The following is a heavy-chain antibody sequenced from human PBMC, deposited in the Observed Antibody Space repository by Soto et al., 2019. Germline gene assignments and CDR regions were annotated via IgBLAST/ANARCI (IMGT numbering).Heavy chain of an antibody. CDR1: GSTVSSDW. CDR3: ARDLYYYDSSGYSPDAFDI. J-gene: IGHJ3*02. D-gene: IGHD3-22*01. CDR2: IKQDGSEK. Sequence: GGSLRLSCAASGSTVSSDWMSWVRQAPGKGLGWVANIKQDGSEKYYVDSVKGRFTISRDNAKNSLYLQMNSLRAEDTAVYYCARDLYYYDSSGYSPDAFDIWGQGTMVTVSS. V-gene: IGHV3-7*01.